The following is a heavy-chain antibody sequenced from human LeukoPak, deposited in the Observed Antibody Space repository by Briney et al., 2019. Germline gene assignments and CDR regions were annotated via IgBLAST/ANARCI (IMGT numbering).Heavy chain of an antibody. V-gene: IGHV3-74*01. Sequence: GGSLRLSCAASGFTFSNYWMHWVRQGPGKGLEWVSRISPDGSTTTYADSVKGRFIISRDSAQNTVYLQMSSLRLEDTAVYYCAREYRSSSGRAFDYWGQGTLVTASS. CDR2: ISPDGSTT. D-gene: IGHD6-6*01. CDR1: GFTFSNYW. J-gene: IGHJ4*02. CDR3: AREYRSSSGRAFDY.